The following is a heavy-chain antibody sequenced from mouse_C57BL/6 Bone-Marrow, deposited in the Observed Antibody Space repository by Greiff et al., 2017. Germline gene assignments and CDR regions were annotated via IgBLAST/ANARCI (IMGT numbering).Heavy chain of an antibody. J-gene: IGHJ4*01. V-gene: IGHV1-76*01. D-gene: IGHD1-1*01. CDR1: GYTFTDYY. CDR3: ARSRGFIRGYAMDY. CDR2: IYPGSGNT. Sequence: QVQLKESGAELVRPGASVKLSCKASGYTFTDYYINWVKQRPGQGLEWIARIYPGSGNTYYNEKFKGKATLTAEKSSSTAYMQLSSLTSEDSAVYFCARSRGFIRGYAMDYWGQGTSVTVSS.